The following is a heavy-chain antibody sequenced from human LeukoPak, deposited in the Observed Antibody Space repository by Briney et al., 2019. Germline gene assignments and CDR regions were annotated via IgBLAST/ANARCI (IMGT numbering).Heavy chain of an antibody. CDR3: ARDTYYYDSSGYYSGDTYYGMDV. D-gene: IGHD3-22*01. CDR1: GFTVSNNF. V-gene: IGHV3-53*01. CDR2: IYSGGTT. Sequence: GGSLRLSYAASGFTVSNNFLTWVRQAPGKGLEWVSVIYSGGTTYYADSVKGRFTISRDNSKNTLYLQMNSLRAEDTAVYYCARDTYYYDSSGYYSGDTYYGMDVWGQGTTVTVSS. J-gene: IGHJ6*02.